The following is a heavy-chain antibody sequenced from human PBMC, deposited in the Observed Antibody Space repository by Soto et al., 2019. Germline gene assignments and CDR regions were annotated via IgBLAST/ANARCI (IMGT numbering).Heavy chain of an antibody. CDR3: ARSLDYYETSPPGI. Sequence: GGSLRLSCAASGFPFSDYYMSWIRQAPGKGLEWVSYISSGSSYIKYAASVNGRFTISRDNAKNSLFLHVNNVGDADTAVYYCARSLDYYETSPPGIWGQGTMVTVSS. CDR2: ISSGSSYI. D-gene: IGHD3-22*01. J-gene: IGHJ3*02. V-gene: IGHV3-11*06. CDR1: GFPFSDYY.